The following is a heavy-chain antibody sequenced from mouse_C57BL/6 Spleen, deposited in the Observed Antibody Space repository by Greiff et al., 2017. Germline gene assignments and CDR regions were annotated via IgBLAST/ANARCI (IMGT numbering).Heavy chain of an antibody. V-gene: IGHV1-22*01. CDR2: INPNNGGT. J-gene: IGHJ3*01. CDR1: GYTFTDYN. D-gene: IGHD4-1*02. CDR3: AGSANWAWFAY. Sequence: EVQLQQSGPELVKPGASVKMSCKASGYTFTDYNMHWVKQSHGKSLEWIGYINPNNGGTSYNQKFKGKATLTVNKSSSTAYMELRSLTSEDSAVYYCAGSANWAWFAYWGQGTLVTVSA.